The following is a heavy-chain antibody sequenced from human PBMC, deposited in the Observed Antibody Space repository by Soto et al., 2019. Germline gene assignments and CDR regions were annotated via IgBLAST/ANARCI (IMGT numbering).Heavy chain of an antibody. J-gene: IGHJ3*01. CDR3: ARVGATRPDAFDF. D-gene: IGHD1-26*01. Sequence: GGSLRLSCAASGFTLSSFWMHWVRQAPGKGLVWVSRINSDGSSTSYADSVKGRFTISRDNAKNTLYLQMNSLRVEDTAVYYCARVGATRPDAFDFWGQGTMVTVSS. CDR1: GFTLSSFW. V-gene: IGHV3-74*01. CDR2: INSDGSST.